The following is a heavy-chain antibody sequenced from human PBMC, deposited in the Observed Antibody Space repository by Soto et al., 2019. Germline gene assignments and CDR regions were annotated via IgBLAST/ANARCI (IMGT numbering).Heavy chain of an antibody. CDR2: IWYDGSNK. J-gene: IGHJ4*02. CDR1: GFTFSSYG. V-gene: IGHV3-33*01. Sequence: GGSLRLSCAASGFTFSSYGMHWVRQAPGKGLEWVAVIWYDGSNKYYADSVKGRFTISRDNSKNTLYLQRNSLRAEDTAVYYCAREYGDTAMVPLYFDYWGQGTLVTVSS. CDR3: AREYGDTAMVPLYFDY. D-gene: IGHD5-18*01.